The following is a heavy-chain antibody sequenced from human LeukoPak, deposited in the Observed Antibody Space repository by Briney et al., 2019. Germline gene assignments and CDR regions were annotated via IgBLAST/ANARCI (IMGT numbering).Heavy chain of an antibody. CDR1: GGSINNYY. V-gene: IGHV4-59*12. CDR2: IYYSGST. Sequence: PSETLSLTCAVSGGSINNYYWSWIRQPPGKGLEWIGYIYYSGSTNYNPSLKSRVSISVDTSKNQFSLNLSSVTAADTAVYYCARRPRGVIIKTWFDSWGQGNLVTVSS. D-gene: IGHD3-10*01. CDR3: ARRPRGVIIKTWFDS. J-gene: IGHJ5*01.